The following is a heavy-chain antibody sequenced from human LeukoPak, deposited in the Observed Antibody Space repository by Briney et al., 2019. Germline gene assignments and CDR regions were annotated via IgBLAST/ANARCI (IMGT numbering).Heavy chain of an antibody. CDR2: ILYSGNT. CDR3: ARDQGEMKIYY. Sequence: SETLSLTCTVSGGSISSGSYYWSWIRQPAGKGLEWIGSILYSGNTHYNPSLKSRVTISVDTSKNQFSLKLRSVTAADTAVYYCARDQGEMKIYYWGQGTLVTVSS. D-gene: IGHD3-3*01. CDR1: GGSISSGSYY. V-gene: IGHV4-39*07. J-gene: IGHJ4*02.